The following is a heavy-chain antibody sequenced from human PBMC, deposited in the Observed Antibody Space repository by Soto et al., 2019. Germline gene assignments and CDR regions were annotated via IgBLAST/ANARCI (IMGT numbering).Heavy chain of an antibody. CDR1: GFTFSGYY. Sequence: PGGSLRLSCAASGFTFSGYYMSWIRQAPGKGLEWVSYISSSSSYTNYADSVKGRFTISRDNAKNSLYLQMNSLRAEDTAVYYCARDLYSSGYLGYGMDVWGQGTTVTVSS. CDR2: ISSSSSYT. CDR3: ARDLYSSGYLGYGMDV. V-gene: IGHV3-11*05. J-gene: IGHJ6*02. D-gene: IGHD3-22*01.